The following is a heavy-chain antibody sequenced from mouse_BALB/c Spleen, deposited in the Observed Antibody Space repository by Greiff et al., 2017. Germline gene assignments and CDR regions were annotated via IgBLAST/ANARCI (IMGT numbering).Heavy chain of an antibody. CDR3: NGGSSYAMDY. D-gene: IGHD1-1*01. V-gene: IGHV14-4*02. Sequence: VQLQQSGAELVRPGASVKLSCTASGFNIKDYYMHWVKQRPEQGLEWIGWIDPENGDTEYAPKFQGKATMTADTSSNTAYLQLSSLTSEDTAVYYCNGGSSYAMDYWGQGTSVTVSS. CDR1: GFNIKDYY. J-gene: IGHJ4*01. CDR2: IDPENGDT.